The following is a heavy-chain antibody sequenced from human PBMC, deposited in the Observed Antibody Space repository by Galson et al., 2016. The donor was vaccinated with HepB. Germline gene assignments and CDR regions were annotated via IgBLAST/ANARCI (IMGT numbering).Heavy chain of an antibody. J-gene: IGHJ4*02. Sequence: WVRQTPGKGLEWIGTIYYSGSTYYNPSLKSRVTISVDTPKNQFSLKVNSVTAADTAVSYCARLGFLERLLFFDYWGLGALVTVSS. CDR2: IYYSGST. D-gene: IGHD3-3*02. V-gene: IGHV4-39*01. CDR3: ARLGFLERLLFFDY.